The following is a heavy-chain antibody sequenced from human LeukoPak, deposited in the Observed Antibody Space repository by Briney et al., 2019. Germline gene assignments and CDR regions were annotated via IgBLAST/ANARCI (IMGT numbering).Heavy chain of an antibody. D-gene: IGHD6-6*01. V-gene: IGHV4-4*07. J-gene: IGHJ5*02. CDR2: IYTSGST. CDR3: ARVATGYSISLQENWFDP. Sequence: SESLSLTCTVSGGSISSYYWSWIRQPAGKGLEWIGRIYTSGSTNYNPSLKSRVTMSVDTSKNQFSLKLSSVTAADTAVYYCARVATGYSISLQENWFDPWGQGTLVTVSS. CDR1: GGSISSYY.